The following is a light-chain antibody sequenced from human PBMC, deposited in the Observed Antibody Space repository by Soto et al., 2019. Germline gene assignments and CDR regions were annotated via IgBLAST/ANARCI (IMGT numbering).Light chain of an antibody. CDR3: QQYGRSPFT. Sequence: EIVLTQXPGTLSLSPGERATLSCRASQSVSNNYLAWYQHKPGQAPRLLISGASSRATGIPDRFSGSGSGTDFTLTISRLEPEDFAVYYCQQYGRSPFTFGPGTKVDIK. CDR2: GAS. V-gene: IGKV3-20*01. J-gene: IGKJ3*01. CDR1: QSVSNNY.